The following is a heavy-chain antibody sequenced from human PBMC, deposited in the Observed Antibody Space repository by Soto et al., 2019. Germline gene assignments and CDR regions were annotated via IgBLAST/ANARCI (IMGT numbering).Heavy chain of an antibody. D-gene: IGHD6-19*01. CDR3: ARVVAVALIDY. J-gene: IGHJ4*02. V-gene: IGHV4-39*01. CDR2: IYYSGST. Sequence: SVPLALTCRWAWFSLSCIIYYLGRLRPPPGKGLEWIGSIYYSGSTYYNPSLKSRVTISVDTSKNQFSLKLSSVTAADMAVYYCARVVAVALIDYWGQATLV. CDR1: WFSLSCIIYY.